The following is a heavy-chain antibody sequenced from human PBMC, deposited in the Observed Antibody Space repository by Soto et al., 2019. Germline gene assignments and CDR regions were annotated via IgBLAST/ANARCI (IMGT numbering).Heavy chain of an antibody. CDR1: GYTFSNYG. CDR2: ITTYNGHT. Sequence: QVQLVQSGAEVKKPGASVKVSCKASGYTFSNYGSNWVRQAPGQGLEWMGWITTYNGHTNYAQNLQGRVTMTTDTSTSTAYMELRSLRSDDTAVYYCARDRIGNVYYYGMDVWGQGTTVTVSS. J-gene: IGHJ6*02. CDR3: ARDRIGNVYYYGMDV. V-gene: IGHV1-18*01. D-gene: IGHD1-1*01.